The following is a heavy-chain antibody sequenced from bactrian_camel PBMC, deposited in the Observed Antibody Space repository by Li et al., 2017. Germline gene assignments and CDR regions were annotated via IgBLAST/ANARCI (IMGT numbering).Heavy chain of an antibody. V-gene: IGHV3S1*01. J-gene: IGHJ4*01. CDR1: GIDFTTAC. Sequence: HVQLVESGGGSVQAGGSLRLSCVASGIDFTTACLAWFRQRPGKEREGVARINTNSGYADSVKGRFTISQDTAKNSVYLQMNSLKFEDTAVYYCVKDAPQPLVGGRCGTNDYWGQGTQVTVS. CDR2: INTNSG. D-gene: IGHD5*01. CDR3: VKDAPQPLVGGRCGTNDY.